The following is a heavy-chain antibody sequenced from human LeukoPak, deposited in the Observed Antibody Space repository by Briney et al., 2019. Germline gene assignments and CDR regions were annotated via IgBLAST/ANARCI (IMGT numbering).Heavy chain of an antibody. CDR2: MNPNSGNT. CDR1: GYTFTSYD. D-gene: IGHD2-15*01. V-gene: IGHV1-8*01. Sequence: GASVKVSCKASGYTFTSYDINWVRQATGQGLEWMGWMNPNSGNTGYAQKFQGRVTMTRNTSISTAYMELSSLRSEDTAVYYCARASPDCSGGSCYRNVWYFDLWGRGTLVTVSS. J-gene: IGHJ2*01. CDR3: ARASPDCSGGSCYRNVWYFDL.